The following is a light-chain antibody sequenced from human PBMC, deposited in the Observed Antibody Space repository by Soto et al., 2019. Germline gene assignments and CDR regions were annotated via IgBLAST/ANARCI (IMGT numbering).Light chain of an antibody. CDR2: DVS. V-gene: IGLV2-11*01. J-gene: IGLJ2*01. CDR1: SSDVGCYNY. Sequence: QSALTQPRSVSGSPGQSVTISCTGTSSDVGCYNYVSWYQQHPGKAPKLMICDVSKRPSGVPDRFSGSKSGNTASLTISGLQAEDEAAYYCCSYAGSYTVLFGGGTKLTVL. CDR3: CSYAGSYTVL.